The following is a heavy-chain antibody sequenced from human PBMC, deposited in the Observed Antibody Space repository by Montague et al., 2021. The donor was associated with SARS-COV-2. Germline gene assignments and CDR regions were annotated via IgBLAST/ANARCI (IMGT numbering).Heavy chain of an antibody. Sequence: SETLSLTCAVYGGSFSGYYWNWIRQPPGKGLGWIGEINHSGSTNYNPSLKGRVTISVDTSNNQFSLKLTSVTAADTAVYYCARGPTNNIGMVATRLDYWGQGTLVTVSS. J-gene: IGHJ4*02. D-gene: IGHD5-12*01. CDR2: INHSGST. CDR3: ARGPTNNIGMVATRLDY. V-gene: IGHV4-34*01. CDR1: GGSFSGYY.